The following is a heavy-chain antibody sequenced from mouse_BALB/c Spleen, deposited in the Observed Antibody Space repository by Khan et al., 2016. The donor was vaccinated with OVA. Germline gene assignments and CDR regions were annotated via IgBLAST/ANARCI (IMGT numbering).Heavy chain of an antibody. V-gene: IGHV1S29*02. J-gene: IGHJ3*01. D-gene: IGHD1-2*01. Sequence: VQLQQPGPDLVKPGASVRISCKTSGYTFTDFNLDWVKQSHGKSLEWIGYIFPNNGDTGYNQKFQTKATLTVDSSSSTAYMELRSLTSEDSAVYYCSRSGYGAFAYGGQGTLVTVSA. CDR3: SRSGYGAFAY. CDR2: IFPNNGDT. CDR1: GYTFTDFN.